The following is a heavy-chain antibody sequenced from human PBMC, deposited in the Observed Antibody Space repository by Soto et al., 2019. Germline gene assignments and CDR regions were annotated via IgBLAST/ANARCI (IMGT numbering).Heavy chain of an antibody. V-gene: IGHV3-30*04. Sequence: VQLVESGGGVVQPGRSLRLSCAASGFTFRTYAMHWVRQAPGKGLEWVAVISYNGKNKDYADSVKGRFTISRDNSKNKLHLQMNSLRAEDTAVYYCARDPVGIPVPGNAWFDPWGQGILVTVS. CDR2: ISYNGKNK. CDR3: ARDPVGIPVPGNAWFDP. J-gene: IGHJ5*02. D-gene: IGHD6-19*01. CDR1: GFTFRTYA.